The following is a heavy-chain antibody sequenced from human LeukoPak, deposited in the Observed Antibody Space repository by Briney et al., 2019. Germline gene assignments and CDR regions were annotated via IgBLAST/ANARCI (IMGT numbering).Heavy chain of an antibody. D-gene: IGHD5-18*01. CDR3: ATRQRSGYYYGMDV. Sequence: GGSLRLSCAASGFTFSSYAMHWVRQAPGKGLEWVAIISSGGNTYYADSVKGRFTISRDNSKNTLYLQMNSLRAEDTAIYYCATRQRSGYYYGMDVWGQGTTVTVSS. CDR2: ISSGGNT. J-gene: IGHJ6*02. V-gene: IGHV3-53*01. CDR1: GFTFSSYA.